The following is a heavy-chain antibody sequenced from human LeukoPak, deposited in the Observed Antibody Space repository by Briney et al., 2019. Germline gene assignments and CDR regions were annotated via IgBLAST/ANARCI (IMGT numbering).Heavy chain of an antibody. V-gene: IGHV1-2*02. CDR2: INPNSGGT. D-gene: IGHD5-12*01. CDR3: ARETGGYGSSSLGY. CDR1: GYTFTGYY. Sequence: GASVKVSCKASGYTFTGYYMHWVRQAPGQGLEWMGWINPNSGGTNYAQKFQGRVTMTRDTSISTAYMELSRLRSDGTAVYYCARETGGYGSSSLGYWGQGTLVTVSS. J-gene: IGHJ4*02.